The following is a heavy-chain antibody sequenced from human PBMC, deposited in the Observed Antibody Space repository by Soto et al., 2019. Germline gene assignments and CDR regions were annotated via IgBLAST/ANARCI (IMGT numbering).Heavy chain of an antibody. J-gene: IGHJ6*02. CDR2: IIPLFGTT. V-gene: IGHV1-69*01. CDR3: AAELGFGKLSVV. Sequence: QVQLVQSGVEVRRPGSSVKVSCKASGDTFKNCVISWVRQAPGQGLEWMGGIIPLFGTTDFAQRFQGRLTITTDESTTTAYMELSRLRSEDTAMYYCAAELGFGKLSVVWGQGTTVIVSS. D-gene: IGHD3-10*01. CDR1: GDTFKNCV.